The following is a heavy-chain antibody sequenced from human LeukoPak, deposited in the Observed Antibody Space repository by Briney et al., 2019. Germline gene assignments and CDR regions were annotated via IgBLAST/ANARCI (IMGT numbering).Heavy chain of an antibody. J-gene: IGHJ6*02. CDR3: AKDTGEEVRDFYGMDV. D-gene: IGHD3-10*01. V-gene: IGHV1-46*01. Sequence: ASVKVSCKASGYTFTTYYMHWVRQAPGQGLEWMGIINPSGGSTSYAQKFQGRVTMTRDTSTSTVYMELSSLRSEDTAVYYCAKDTGEEVRDFYGMDVWGQGTTVTVSS. CDR2: INPSGGST. CDR1: GYTFTTYY.